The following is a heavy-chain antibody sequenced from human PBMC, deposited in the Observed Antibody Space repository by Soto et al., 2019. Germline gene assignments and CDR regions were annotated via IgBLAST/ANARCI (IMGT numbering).Heavy chain of an antibody. CDR2: IISVFGTP. J-gene: IGHJ6*02. CDR3: ARGDATKIVVTTYYAMDV. CDR1: GGSLSNYG. V-gene: IGHV1-69*12. D-gene: IGHD3-22*01. Sequence: QVQLVQSGAEVKKPGSSVKVSCKASGGSLSNYGISWVRQAPGQGLEWMGAIISVFGTPNYAQKFQDRVTITADESTTTVYMEVRSLTSEATAVYYCARGDATKIVVTTYYAMDVWGQGTTVTVSS.